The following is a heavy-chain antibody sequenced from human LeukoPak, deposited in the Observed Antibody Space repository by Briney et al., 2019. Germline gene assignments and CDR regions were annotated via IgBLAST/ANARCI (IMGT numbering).Heavy chain of an antibody. V-gene: IGHV1-24*01. CDR1: GYTLTELS. CDR2: FDPEDGET. J-gene: IGHJ4*02. Sequence: ASVKVSFKVSGYTLTELSMHWVRQAPGKGLEWMGGFDPEDGETIYAQKFQGRVTMTEDTSTDTAYMELSSLRSEDTAVYYCATDTWGGFRYDYWGQGTLVTVSS. CDR3: ATDTWGGFRYDY. D-gene: IGHD3-10*01.